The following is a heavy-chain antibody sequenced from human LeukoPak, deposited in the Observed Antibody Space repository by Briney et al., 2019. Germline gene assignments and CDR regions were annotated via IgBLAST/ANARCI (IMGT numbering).Heavy chain of an antibody. J-gene: IGHJ5*02. D-gene: IGHD1-14*01. Sequence: SQTLSLTCTVSGGSISSGSYYWSWIRQPAGKGLEWIGRIYTSGSTNYNPSLKSRVTISVDTSKNQFSLKLSSVTAADTAVYYCARVGTRGTRLDPWGQGTLVTVSS. V-gene: IGHV4-61*02. CDR2: IYTSGST. CDR3: ARVGTRGTRLDP. CDR1: GGSISSGSYY.